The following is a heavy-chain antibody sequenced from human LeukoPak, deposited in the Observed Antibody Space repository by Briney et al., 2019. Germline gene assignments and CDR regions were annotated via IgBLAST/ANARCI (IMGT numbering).Heavy chain of an antibody. J-gene: IGHJ3*02. CDR3: ARSQGAFDI. CDR1: GGSFSGYY. CDR2: INHSGST. V-gene: IGHV4-34*01. Sequence: SETLSLTCAVYGGSFSGYYWSWIRQPPGKGLEWIGEINHSGSTNYNPSLKSRVTISVDTSKNQFSLKLSPVTAADTAVYYCARSQGAFDIWGQGTMATVSS.